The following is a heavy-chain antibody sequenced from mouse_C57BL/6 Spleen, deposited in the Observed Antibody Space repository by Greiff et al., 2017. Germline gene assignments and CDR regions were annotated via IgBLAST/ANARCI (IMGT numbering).Heavy chain of an antibody. Sequence: QVQLQQSGAELVRPGASVTLSCKASGYTFTDYEMHWVKQTPVHGLEWIGAIDPETGGTAYNQKFKGKAILTADKSSSTAYMELRSLTSEDSAVYYCTRRGYGGAWCAYWGQGTLVTVSA. CDR2: IDPETGGT. J-gene: IGHJ3*01. V-gene: IGHV1-15*01. D-gene: IGHD2-2*01. CDR1: GYTFTDYE. CDR3: TRRGYGGAWCAY.